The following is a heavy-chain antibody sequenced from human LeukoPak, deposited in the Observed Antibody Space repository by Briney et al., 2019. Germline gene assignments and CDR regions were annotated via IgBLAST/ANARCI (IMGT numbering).Heavy chain of an antibody. CDR2: IYTSGST. CDR1: GGSISSGSYY. V-gene: IGHV4-61*02. Sequence: PSETLSLTCTVSGGSISSGSYYWSWIRQPAGKGLEWIGRIYTSGSTNYNPSLKSRVTISVDTSKNQFSLKLSSVTAADTAVYYCARVCSSTSCYTKGFVDYWGQRTLVTVSS. CDR3: ARVCSSTSCYTKGFVDY. D-gene: IGHD2-2*02. J-gene: IGHJ4*02.